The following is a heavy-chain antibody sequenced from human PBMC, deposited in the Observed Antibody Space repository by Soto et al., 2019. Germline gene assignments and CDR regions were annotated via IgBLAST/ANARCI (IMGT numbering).Heavy chain of an antibody. V-gene: IGHV4-59*01. CDR2: IYYSGST. CDR3: ARVSDWNSYGYYYYYGMDV. D-gene: IGHD5-18*01. CDR1: GVSISSYY. Sequence: SETLSLTCTVSGVSISSYYWSWIRQPPGKGLEWIGYIYYSGSTNYNPSLKSRVTISVDTSKNQFSLKLSSVTAADTAVYYCARVSDWNSYGYYYYYGMDVWGQGTTVTVSS. J-gene: IGHJ6*02.